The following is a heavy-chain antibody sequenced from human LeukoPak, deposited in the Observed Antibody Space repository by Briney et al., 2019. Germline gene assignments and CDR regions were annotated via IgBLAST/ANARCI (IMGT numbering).Heavy chain of an antibody. D-gene: IGHD6-13*01. CDR1: GFSVSSTD. Sequence: PGGSLRLACAASGFSVSSTDMSWVRQAPGKGLEWVSFIYSGGRTYSADSVKGRFTISRDNSKNTLYLQMNSLRAEDTAVYYCARNSGWSMDVWGKGTTVTISS. CDR3: ARNSGWSMDV. J-gene: IGHJ6*03. CDR2: IYSGGRT. V-gene: IGHV3-66*01.